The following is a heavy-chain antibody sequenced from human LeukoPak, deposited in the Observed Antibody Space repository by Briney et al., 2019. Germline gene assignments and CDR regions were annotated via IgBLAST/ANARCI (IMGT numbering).Heavy chain of an antibody. V-gene: IGHV1-8*01. CDR2: MNPNSGNT. Sequence: PSVKVSFKASGYTFTSYDINWVRQATGQGLEWMGWMNPNSGNTGYAQKFQGRVTMTRNTSISTAYMELSSLRSEDTAVYYCARGPHCSSTSCYGNWFDPWGQGTLVTVSS. CDR1: GYTFTSYD. J-gene: IGHJ5*02. D-gene: IGHD2-2*01. CDR3: ARGPHCSSTSCYGNWFDP.